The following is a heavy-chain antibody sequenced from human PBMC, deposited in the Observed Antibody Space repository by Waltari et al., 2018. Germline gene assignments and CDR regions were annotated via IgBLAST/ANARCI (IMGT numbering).Heavy chain of an antibody. CDR3: ARAPPRRYCTNGVCYRYYYYYGMDV. CDR1: GGSFSGYY. J-gene: IGHJ6*02. D-gene: IGHD2-8*01. CDR2: INHSGST. V-gene: IGHV4-34*01. Sequence: QVQLQQWGAGLLKPSETLSLTCAVYGGSFSGYYWSWIRQPPGKGLEWIGEINHSGSTNYNPSLKSRVTISLDTSKNQFSLKLSSVTAADTAVYYCARAPPRRYCTNGVCYRYYYYYGMDVWGQGTTVTVSS.